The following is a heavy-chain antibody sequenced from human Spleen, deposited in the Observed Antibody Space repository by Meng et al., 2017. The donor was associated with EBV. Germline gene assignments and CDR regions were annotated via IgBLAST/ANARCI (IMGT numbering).Heavy chain of an antibody. CDR2: IYYNGDT. D-gene: IGHD3-16*01. CDR1: GGSISSGGYY. Sequence: QGQLQESGPGLVKPSQTLSLNCAVSGGSISSGGYYWSWIRQPPGKDLEWIGYIYYNGDTDYNPSLKSRIIMSVDTSKNQFSLKLSPVTAADTAVYYCAQRERWGLDPWGQGTLVTVSS. V-gene: IGHV4-30-4*01. CDR3: AQRERWGLDP. J-gene: IGHJ5*02.